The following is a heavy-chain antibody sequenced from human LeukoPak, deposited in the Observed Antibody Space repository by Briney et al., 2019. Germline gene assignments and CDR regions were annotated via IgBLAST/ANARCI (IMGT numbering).Heavy chain of an antibody. CDR1: GFTFSNYD. V-gene: IGHV3-23*01. D-gene: IGHD3-10*01. CDR2: ISGSGDRT. Sequence: GGSLRLSCAASGFTFSNYDMHWVRQAPGKGLEWVSTISGSGDRTYYADSVKGRFTISRDNSKNTLFLHMNSLRAEDTAVYSCAKGYYGSGSYGWFDYWGQGTLVTVSS. CDR3: AKGYYGSGSYGWFDY. J-gene: IGHJ4*02.